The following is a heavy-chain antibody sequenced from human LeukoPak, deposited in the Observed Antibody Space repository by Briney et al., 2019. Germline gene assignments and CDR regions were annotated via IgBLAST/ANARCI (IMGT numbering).Heavy chain of an antibody. V-gene: IGHV3-7*01. D-gene: IGHD3-10*01. CDR2: IQHDGSDQ. J-gene: IGHJ3*01. CDR3: ARSFLMSFGELLSGGFDV. CDR1: GFSSYW. Sequence: GGSLRLSCAASGFSSYWMTWLRQAPGKGLEWVANIQHDGSDQYYEDSVKGRFTISRDNAKDSLFLQMNSLRAEDTAVYFCARSFLMSFGELLSGGFDVWGQGAMVTVSS.